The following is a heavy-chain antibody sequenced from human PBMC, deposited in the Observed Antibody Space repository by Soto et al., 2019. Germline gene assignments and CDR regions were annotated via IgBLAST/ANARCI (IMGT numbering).Heavy chain of an antibody. J-gene: IGHJ6*03. D-gene: IGHD3-10*01. CDR1: GGSISSYY. Sequence: SETLSLTCTVSGGSISSYYWSWIRQPPGNGLEWIGYIYYSGSTNYNPSLKSRVTISVDTSKNQFSLKLSSVTAADTAVYYCARHVRVRGVITHDYYYYYMDVWGKGTTVTVSS. V-gene: IGHV4-59*08. CDR3: ARHVRVRGVITHDYYYYYMDV. CDR2: IYYSGST.